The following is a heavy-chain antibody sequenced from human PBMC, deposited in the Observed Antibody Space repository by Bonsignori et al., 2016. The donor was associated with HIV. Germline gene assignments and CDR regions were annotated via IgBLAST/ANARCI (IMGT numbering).Heavy chain of an antibody. Sequence: PGKGLEWIGSIYYSGSTYYNPSLKSRVTISVDTSKNQFSLKLSSVTAADTAVYYCARAPSEQWLVKDPTGDAFDIWGQGTMVTVSS. V-gene: IGHV4-39*07. J-gene: IGHJ3*02. CDR3: ARAPSEQWLVKDPTGDAFDI. CDR2: IYYSGST. D-gene: IGHD6-19*01.